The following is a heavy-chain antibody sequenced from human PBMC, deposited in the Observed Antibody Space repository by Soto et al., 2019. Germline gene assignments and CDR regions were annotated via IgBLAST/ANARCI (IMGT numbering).Heavy chain of an antibody. CDR2: ISYDGSNK. CDR3: AKDGGGYYTHFDF. Sequence: QVQLVESGGGVVQPGRSLRLSCAASGFTFSSYGMHWVRQAPGKGLEWVAVISYDGSNKYYADSVKGRFTISRDNSKNTLYRQVQSLRAEDTAVYYGAKDGGGYYTHFDFWGQGTRVTVSS. CDR1: GFTFSSYG. D-gene: IGHD3-3*01. J-gene: IGHJ4*02. V-gene: IGHV3-30*18.